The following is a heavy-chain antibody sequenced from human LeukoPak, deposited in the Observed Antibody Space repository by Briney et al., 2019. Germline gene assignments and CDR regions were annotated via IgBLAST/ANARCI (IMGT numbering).Heavy chain of an antibody. V-gene: IGHV1-69*05. CDR1: GGTFSSYD. D-gene: IGHD7-27*01. J-gene: IGHJ4*02. CDR3: ARDLQRANWGSGEYFDY. CDR2: INPIFGTP. Sequence: GASVKVSCKASGGTFSSYDISWVRQAPGQGLEWMGRINPIFGTPNYAQKFQGRVTITTDESTSTVYMELSSLRSEDTAVYYCARDLQRANWGSGEYFDYWGQGTLVTVSS.